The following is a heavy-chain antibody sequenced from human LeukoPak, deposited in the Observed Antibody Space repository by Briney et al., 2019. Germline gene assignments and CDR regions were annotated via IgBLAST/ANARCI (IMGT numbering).Heavy chain of an antibody. CDR2: IYPGDSDT. D-gene: IGHD6-19*01. CDR1: GYSFSTYW. J-gene: IGHJ4*02. CDR3: ARLLEGVAGTWGY. V-gene: IGHV5-51*01. Sequence: KHGGSLKISCKGSGYSFSTYWIAWVRQVPGKGLEWMGIIYPGDSDTRYSPSFQGQVTISADKSISTAYLQWSSLKASDTAMYYCARLLEGVAGTWGYWGQGTLVTVSS.